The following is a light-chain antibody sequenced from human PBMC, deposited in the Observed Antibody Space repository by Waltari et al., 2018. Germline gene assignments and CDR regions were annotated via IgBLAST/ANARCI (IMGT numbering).Light chain of an antibody. CDR3: AEALQSVT. CDR2: LGS. J-gene: IGKJ5*01. CDR1: QSLLDNNGYNY. Sequence: DIVMNQSPLSLPVTPGEPASLSWRSSQSLLDNNGYNYLDWYLQKPGQSPQILIYLGSNRASWVPDRFSGSGSGTDFTLKISRVEAEDAGVYYCAEALQSVTFGQGTRLEIK. V-gene: IGKV2-28*01.